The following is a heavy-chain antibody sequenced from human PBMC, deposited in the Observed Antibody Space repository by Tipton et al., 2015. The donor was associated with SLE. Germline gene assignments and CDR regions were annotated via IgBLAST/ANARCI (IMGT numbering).Heavy chain of an antibody. V-gene: IGHV4-31*03. CDR2: MSYSGST. D-gene: IGHD5-12*01. J-gene: IGHJ4*02. CDR1: GGSISSDDYY. Sequence: TLPLTCTVSGGSISSDDYYWTWIRQHPGKGLEWIGHMSYSGSTYYNPSLKSRITISVDTSKNHFSLKLSSVTAADTAVYYCARGGVGGYDYFDHWGQGTLVTVSS. CDR3: ARGGVGGYDYFDH.